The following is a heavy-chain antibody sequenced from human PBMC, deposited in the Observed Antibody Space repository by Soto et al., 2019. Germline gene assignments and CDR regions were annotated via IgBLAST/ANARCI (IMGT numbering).Heavy chain of an antibody. V-gene: IGHV1-46*01. J-gene: IGHJ6*02. CDR2: INPSGGST. Sequence: GASVKVSCTASGYTFTSYYMHWVRQAPGQGLEWMGIINPSGGSTSYAQKFQGRVTMTRDTSTSTVYMELSSLRSEDTAVYYCARESDITIFGVVIILDYYYGMNVWGQGTTVTVSS. D-gene: IGHD3-3*01. CDR3: ARESDITIFGVVIILDYYYGMNV. CDR1: GYTFTSYY.